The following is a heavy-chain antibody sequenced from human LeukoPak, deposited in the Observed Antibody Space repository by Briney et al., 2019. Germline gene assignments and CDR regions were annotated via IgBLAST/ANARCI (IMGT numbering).Heavy chain of an antibody. CDR2: ISYDGSNK. V-gene: IGHV3-30*18. D-gene: IGHD3-9*01. CDR1: GFTFSSYG. Sequence: PGGSLRLSCAASGFTFSSYGMHWVRQAPGKGLEWVAVISYDGSNKYYADSVKGRFTISRDNSKNTLYLQMNSLRAEDTAVYYCAKMAVLTGYYTLDYWGQGTLVTVSS. J-gene: IGHJ4*02. CDR3: AKMAVLTGYYTLDY.